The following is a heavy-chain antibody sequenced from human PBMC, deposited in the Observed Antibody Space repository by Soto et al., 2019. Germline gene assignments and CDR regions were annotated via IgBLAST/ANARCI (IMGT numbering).Heavy chain of an antibody. J-gene: IGHJ5*02. CDR2: IYYSGST. CDR1: GGSVCSGGYY. CDR3: ARDYCSGGSCLLELDP. Sequence: PSETLSLTCTVSGGSVCSGGYYWSWIRQPPGKGLEWIGYIYYSGSTNYNPSLKSRVTISVDTSKNQFSLKLSSVTAADTAVYYCARDYCSGGSCLLELDPWGQGTPVTVSS. D-gene: IGHD2-15*01. V-gene: IGHV4-61*08.